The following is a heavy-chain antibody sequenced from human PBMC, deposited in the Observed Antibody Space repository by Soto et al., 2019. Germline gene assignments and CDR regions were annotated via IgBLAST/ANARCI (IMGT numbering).Heavy chain of an antibody. CDR3: ARADWDYDILTGYYYFDY. CDR2: TYYRSKWYN. D-gene: IGHD3-9*01. J-gene: IGHJ4*02. V-gene: IGHV6-1*01. CDR1: GDSVSSNSAA. Sequence: SQTLSLTCAISGDSVSSNSAAWNWIRQSPSRGLEWLGRTYYRSKWYNDYAVSVKSRITINPDTSKNQFSLQLNSVTPEDTAVYYCARADWDYDILTGYYYFDYWGQGTLVTVSS.